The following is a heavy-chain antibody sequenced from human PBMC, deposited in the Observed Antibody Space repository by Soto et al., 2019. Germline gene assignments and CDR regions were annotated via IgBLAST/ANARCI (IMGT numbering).Heavy chain of an antibody. Sequence: ASVKVSCKASGYTFTGYYMHWVRQAPGQGLEWMGWINPNSGGTNYAQKFQGRVTMTRDTSISTAYMELSRLRSDDTAVYYCARDSVWYYDFWSGLRDNWFDPWGQGTLVTVSS. CDR2: INPNSGGT. J-gene: IGHJ5*02. CDR1: GYTFTGYY. CDR3: ARDSVWYYDFWSGLRDNWFDP. D-gene: IGHD3-3*01. V-gene: IGHV1-2*02.